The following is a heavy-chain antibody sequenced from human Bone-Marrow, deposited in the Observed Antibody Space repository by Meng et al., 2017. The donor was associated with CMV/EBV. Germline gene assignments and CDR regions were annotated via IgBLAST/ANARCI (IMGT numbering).Heavy chain of an antibody. V-gene: IGHV3-74*01. CDR2: INSDGSST. CDR1: GFTLSSFW. J-gene: IGHJ4*02. D-gene: IGHD6-19*01. CDR3: AKRRSGWDQYFDY. Sequence: GESLKISCAASGFTLSSFWMSWVRQAPGKGLVWVSRINSDGSSTSYADSVKGRFTLSRDNSKNTLYLQMNSLRAEDTAVYYCAKRRSGWDQYFDYWGQGTLVTVSS.